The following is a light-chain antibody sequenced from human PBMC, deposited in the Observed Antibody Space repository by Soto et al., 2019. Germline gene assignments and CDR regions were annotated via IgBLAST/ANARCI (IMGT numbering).Light chain of an antibody. Sequence: QSVLTQPPSVSGAPGQRVTISCTGSSSNIGAGYDVHWYKQLPGTAPKLLIYGNSNRPSGVPDRFSVSKSGTSASLAITGLQAEDEADYYFQSYDSSMSGYVFGTGTKVTVL. J-gene: IGLJ1*01. CDR2: GNS. CDR3: QSYDSSMSGYV. CDR1: SSNIGAGYD. V-gene: IGLV1-40*01.